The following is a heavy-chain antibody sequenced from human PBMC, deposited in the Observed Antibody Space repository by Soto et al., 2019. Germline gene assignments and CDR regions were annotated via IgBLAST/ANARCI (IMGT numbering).Heavy chain of an antibody. V-gene: IGHV1-69*13. Sequence: SVKVSCKASGGTFSSYAISWVRQAPGQGVEWMGGITPIFGTANYAQKFQGRVTITADESTSTAYMELSSLRSEDTAVYYCARHVVESLSFGERVHHFDYWGHGTLVTVSS. D-gene: IGHD3-10*01. CDR2: ITPIFGTA. J-gene: IGHJ4*01. CDR1: GGTFSSYA. CDR3: ARHVVESLSFGERVHHFDY.